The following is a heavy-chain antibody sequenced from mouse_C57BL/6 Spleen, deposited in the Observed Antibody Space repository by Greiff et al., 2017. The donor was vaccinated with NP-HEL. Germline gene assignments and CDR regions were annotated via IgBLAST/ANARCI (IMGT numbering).Heavy chain of an antibody. Sequence: QVQLQQPGAELVKPGASVKLSCKASGYTFTSYWMQWVKQRPGQGLEWIGEIDPSDSYTNYNQKFKGKATLTVDTSSSTAYMQLSSLTSEDSAVYYCARGGTHYFDYWGKGTTLTVSS. CDR2: IDPSDSYT. CDR1: GYTFTSYW. D-gene: IGHD2-14*01. V-gene: IGHV1-50*01. J-gene: IGHJ2*01. CDR3: ARGGTHYFDY.